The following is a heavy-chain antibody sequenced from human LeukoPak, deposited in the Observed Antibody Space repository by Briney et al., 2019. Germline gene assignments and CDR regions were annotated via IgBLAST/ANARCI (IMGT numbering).Heavy chain of an antibody. CDR2: IKHSGST. D-gene: IGHD7-27*01. Sequence: SETLSLTCAVYGGSFSGYYWSWIRQPPGKGLGWVGEIKHSGSTNYNPSLKSRVTISVDTSKNQFSLKLSSVTAADTAVYYCAIRSLGSHLHSLDYWGQGTLVTVSS. CDR3: AIRSLGSHLHSLDY. CDR1: GGSFSGYY. J-gene: IGHJ4*02. V-gene: IGHV4-34*01.